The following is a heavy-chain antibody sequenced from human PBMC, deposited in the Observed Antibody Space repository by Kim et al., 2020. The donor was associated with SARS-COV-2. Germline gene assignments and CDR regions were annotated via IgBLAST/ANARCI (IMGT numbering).Heavy chain of an antibody. V-gene: IGHV4-34*01. CDR2: INHSGST. CDR1: GGSFSGYY. Sequence: SETLSLTCAVYGGSFSGYYWSWIRQPPGKGLEWIGEINHSGSTNYNPSLKSRVTISVDTSKNQFSLKLSSVTAADTAVYYCARRPPLMITFGGVLNAFDIWGQGTMVTVSS. D-gene: IGHD3-16*01. CDR3: ARRPPLMITFGGVLNAFDI. J-gene: IGHJ3*02.